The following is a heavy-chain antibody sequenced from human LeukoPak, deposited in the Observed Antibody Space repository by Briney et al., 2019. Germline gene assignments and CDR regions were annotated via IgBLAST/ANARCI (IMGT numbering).Heavy chain of an antibody. CDR3: VRGVGGEYFYFDR. D-gene: IGHD1-26*01. CDR2: IYHSGAA. J-gene: IGHJ4*02. CDR1: GDSISSDGHS. V-gene: IGHV4-30-4*07. Sequence: PSETLSLTCGVSGDSISSDGHSWSWIRQPPGKGLEWVGYIYHSGAAYHNPSLKSQLALSVDTSNNQFSLRLRSVTAADTAVYYCVRGVGGEYFYFDRWGQGALVTVSA.